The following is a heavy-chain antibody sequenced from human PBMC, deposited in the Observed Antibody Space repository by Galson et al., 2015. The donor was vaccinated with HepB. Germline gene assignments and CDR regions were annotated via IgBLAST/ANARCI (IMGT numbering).Heavy chain of an antibody. Sequence: ETLSLTCTVSGGSISSYYWSWIRQPPGKGLEWIGYIYYSGSTNYNPSLKSRVTISVDTSKNQFSLKLSSVTAADTAVYYCARDKSRNVAGYYYYYGMDVWGQGTTVTVSS. D-gene: IGHD4-11*01. CDR1: GGSISSYY. V-gene: IGHV4-59*01. CDR3: ARDKSRNVAGYYYYYGMDV. CDR2: IYYSGST. J-gene: IGHJ6*02.